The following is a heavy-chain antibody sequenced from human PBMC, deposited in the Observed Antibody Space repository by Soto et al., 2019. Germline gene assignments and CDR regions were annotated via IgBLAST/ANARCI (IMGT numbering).Heavy chain of an antibody. CDR3: ARGFLEWLFSYYGMDV. J-gene: IGHJ6*02. Sequence: SETLSLTCAVYGGSFSGYYWSWIRQPPGKGLEWIGEINHSGSTNYNPSLKSRVTISVDTSKNQFSLKLSSVTAADTAVYYCARGFLEWLFSYYGMDVRGQATTVTVSS. D-gene: IGHD3-3*01. V-gene: IGHV4-34*01. CDR1: GGSFSGYY. CDR2: INHSGST.